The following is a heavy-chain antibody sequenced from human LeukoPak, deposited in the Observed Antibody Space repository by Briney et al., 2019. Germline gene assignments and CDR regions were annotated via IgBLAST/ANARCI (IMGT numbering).Heavy chain of an antibody. CDR1: GFTFDDYA. Sequence: GGSLRLSCAASGFTFDDYAMHWVRQAPGKGLEWVSLISWDGGSTYYADSAKGRFTISRDNSKNTLYLQMNSLRAEDTAVYYCAKERWGGSYEGYFDYWGQGTLVTVSS. CDR2: ISWDGGST. CDR3: AKERWGGSYEGYFDY. D-gene: IGHD1-26*01. J-gene: IGHJ4*02. V-gene: IGHV3-43D*03.